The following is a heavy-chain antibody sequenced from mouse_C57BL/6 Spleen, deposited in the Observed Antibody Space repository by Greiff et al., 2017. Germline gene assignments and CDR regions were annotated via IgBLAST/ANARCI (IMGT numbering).Heavy chain of an antibody. CDR1: GYTFTDYN. CDR2: INPNNGGT. V-gene: IGHV1-18*01. J-gene: IGHJ1*03. CDR3: ARKGSSTMVTHWYFDV. D-gene: IGHD2-2*01. Sequence: EVQLQQSGPELVKPGASVKIPCKASGYTFTDYNMDWVKQSHGKSLEWIGDINPNNGGTIYNQKFKGKATLTVDKSSSTAYMELRSLTSEDTAVYYCARKGSSTMVTHWYFDVWGTGTTVTVSS.